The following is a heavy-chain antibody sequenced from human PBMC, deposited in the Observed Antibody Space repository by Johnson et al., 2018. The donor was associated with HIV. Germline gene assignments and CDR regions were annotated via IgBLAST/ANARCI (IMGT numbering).Heavy chain of an antibody. Sequence: QVQLVESGGGVVQPGRSLRLSCAASGFTFSSYGMHWVRQAPGKGLEWVAVIGYDGSNKYYADSVKGRFTTSRDNSRNTLYLHLNSLRAVDTAVYYCATSTASYAFDIWGQGTMVTVSS. V-gene: IGHV3-33*01. CDR1: GFTFSSYG. CDR2: IGYDGSNK. J-gene: IGHJ3*02. CDR3: ATSTASYAFDI. D-gene: IGHD1-1*01.